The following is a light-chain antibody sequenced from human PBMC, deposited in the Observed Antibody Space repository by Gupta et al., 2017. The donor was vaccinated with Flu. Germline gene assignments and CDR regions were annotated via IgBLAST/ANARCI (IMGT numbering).Light chain of an antibody. J-gene: IGKJ3*01. CDR2: AAS. V-gene: IGKV1D-16*01. CDR1: QGVNTW. CDR3: QQYDNYPLT. Sequence: DRVTITCRASQGVNTWLAWYQQKPGEAPKSLIYAASNLQSGVPSRFTGSGSGTEFSLTINNLQPEDSATYYCQQYDNYPLTFGPGTRLEI.